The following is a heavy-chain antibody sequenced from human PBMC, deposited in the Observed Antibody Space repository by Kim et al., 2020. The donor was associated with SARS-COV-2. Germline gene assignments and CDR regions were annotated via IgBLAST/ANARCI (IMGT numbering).Heavy chain of an antibody. V-gene: IGHV1-2*04. Sequence: ASVKVSCKASGYTFTGYYMHWVRQAPGQGLEWMGWINPNSGGTNYAQKFQGWVTMTRDTSISTAYMELSRLRSDDTAVFYCARDTGRSFPSHWFDPWGQGTLVTVSS. CDR1: GYTFTGYY. CDR3: ARDTGRSFPSHWFDP. J-gene: IGHJ5*02. CDR2: INPNSGGT. D-gene: IGHD3-10*01.